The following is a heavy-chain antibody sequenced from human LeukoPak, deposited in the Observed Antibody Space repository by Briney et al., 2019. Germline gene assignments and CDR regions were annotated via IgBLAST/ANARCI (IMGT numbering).Heavy chain of an antibody. V-gene: IGHV4-59*01. Sequence: SETLSLTCTVSGGSISSYYWSWIRQPPGKGLEWIGYIYYSGSTNHNPSLKSRVTISVDTSKNQFSLKLSSVTAADTAVYYCARDYYGSGSHDYWGQGTLVTVSS. D-gene: IGHD3-10*01. J-gene: IGHJ4*02. CDR1: GGSISSYY. CDR2: IYYSGST. CDR3: ARDYYGSGSHDY.